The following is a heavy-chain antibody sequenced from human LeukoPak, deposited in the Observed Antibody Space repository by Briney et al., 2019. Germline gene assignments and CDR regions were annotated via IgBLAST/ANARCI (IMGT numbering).Heavy chain of an antibody. V-gene: IGHV3-23*01. D-gene: IGHD1-26*01. CDR3: AKARSGSYYYFDY. CDR2: ISSGGGST. J-gene: IGHJ4*02. CDR1: GFTFSSYW. Sequence: GGSLRLSCAASGFTFSSYWMHWVRQAPGKGLEWVSTISSGGGSTFYADSVKGRFTISRDNSKNTLYLQMNSLRAEDTAVYYCAKARSGSYYYFDYWGQGTLVTVSS.